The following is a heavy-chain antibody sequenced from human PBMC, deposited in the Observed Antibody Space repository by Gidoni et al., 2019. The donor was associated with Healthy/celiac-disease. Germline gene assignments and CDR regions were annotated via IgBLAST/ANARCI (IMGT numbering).Heavy chain of an antibody. V-gene: IGHV4-59*01. D-gene: IGHD3-22*01. Sequence: QVQLQESGPGLVKPSETLSLTCTVSGGSISSYYWSWIRQPPGKGLEWIGYIYYSGSTNYNPSLKSRVTISVDTSKNQFSLKLSSVTAADTAVYYCARDGTYDSSGYWFGPWGQGTLVTVSS. CDR3: ARDGTYDSSGYWFGP. CDR1: GGSISSYY. J-gene: IGHJ5*02. CDR2: IYYSGST.